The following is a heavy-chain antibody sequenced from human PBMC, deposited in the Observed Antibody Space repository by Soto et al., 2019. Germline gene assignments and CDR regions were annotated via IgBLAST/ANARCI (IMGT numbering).Heavy chain of an antibody. CDR3: AKDRGAVAGSYLGEFDY. CDR2: ISYDGSNK. Sequence: GGSLRLSCAASGFTFSSYGMHWVRQAPGKGLEWVAVISYDGSNKYYADSVKGRFTISRDNSKNTLYLQMNSLRAEDTAVYYCAKDRGAVAGSYLGEFDYWGQGTLVTVSS. J-gene: IGHJ4*02. CDR1: GFTFSSYG. V-gene: IGHV3-30*18. D-gene: IGHD6-19*01.